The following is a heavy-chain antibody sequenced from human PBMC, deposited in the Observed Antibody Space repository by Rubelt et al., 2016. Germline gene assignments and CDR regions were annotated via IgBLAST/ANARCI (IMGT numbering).Heavy chain of an antibody. J-gene: IGHJ4*03. CDR3: AREVLAVAGTNYFDY. V-gene: IGHV1-2*04. Sequence: INWVRQATGQGLEWMGWINPNSGGTNYAQKFQGWVTMTRDTSISTAYMELSRLRSDDTAVYYCAREVLAVAGTNYFDYWGQGTTVTVSS. CDR2: INPNSGGT. D-gene: IGHD6-19*01.